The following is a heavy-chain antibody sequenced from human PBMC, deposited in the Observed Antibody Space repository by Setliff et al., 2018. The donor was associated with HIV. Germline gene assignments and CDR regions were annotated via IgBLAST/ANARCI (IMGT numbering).Heavy chain of an antibody. D-gene: IGHD2-2*01. J-gene: IGHJ4*02. Sequence: SETLSLTCAVYGGPLSGHYWSWIRQPPGQGLEWIGETSHSGKTNYNPSLKSRVTISVDTSKNQFSLKLTSVTAADTAVYYRVTSSSWSSRLDFWGPGMLVTVSS. CDR2: TSHSGKT. CDR1: GGPLSGHY. CDR3: VTSSSWSSRLDF. V-gene: IGHV4-34*01.